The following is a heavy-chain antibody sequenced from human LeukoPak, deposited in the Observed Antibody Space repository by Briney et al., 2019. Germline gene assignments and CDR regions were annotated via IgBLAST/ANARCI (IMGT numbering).Heavy chain of an antibody. D-gene: IGHD6-6*01. Sequence: GGSLRLSCVASGFTFRGYAMNWVRQAPGKGLEWVSGISGSGIGTHYAGSVEGRFTISRDNSRSQLYSQISTLRAEDKAVYFWARPRSSLLIDYWGQGTLVTVSS. CDR2: ISGSGIGT. CDR1: GFTFRGYA. J-gene: IGHJ4*02. CDR3: ARPRSSLLIDY. V-gene: IGHV3-23*01.